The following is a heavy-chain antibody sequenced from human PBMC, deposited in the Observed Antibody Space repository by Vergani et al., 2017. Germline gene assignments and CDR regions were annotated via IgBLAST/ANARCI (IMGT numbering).Heavy chain of an antibody. V-gene: IGHV3-74*01. CDR2: INSDVSST. D-gene: IGHD3-3*01. Sequence: EVQLVESGGGLVQPGGSLRLSCAASGFPFSSYWMHWVRQAPGKGLVWVSRINSDVSSTSYADSVKSRFTISRDNPNNTLYLQMNSLRAEETAVYYCARDLTYYDFWSGYEDRYFDLWGRGTLVTVSS. CDR1: GFPFSSYW. CDR3: ARDLTYYDFWSGYEDRYFDL. J-gene: IGHJ2*01.